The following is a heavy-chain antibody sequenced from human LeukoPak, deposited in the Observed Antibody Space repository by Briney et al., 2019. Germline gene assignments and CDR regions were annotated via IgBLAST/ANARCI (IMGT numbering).Heavy chain of an antibody. D-gene: IGHD1-1*01. V-gene: IGHV4-34*01. Sequence: SETLSLTCAVYGGSFSGYYWSWIRQPPGKGLEWIGEINHSGSTNYNPSLKSRVTISVDTSKNQFSLKLSSVTAADTAVYYCARVTETGTTGWFDPWGQGTLVTVSS. CDR3: ARVTETGTTGWFDP. J-gene: IGHJ5*02. CDR1: GGSFSGYY. CDR2: INHSGST.